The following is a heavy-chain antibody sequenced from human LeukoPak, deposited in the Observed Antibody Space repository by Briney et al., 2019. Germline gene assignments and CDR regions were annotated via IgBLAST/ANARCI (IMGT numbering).Heavy chain of an antibody. J-gene: IGHJ4*02. V-gene: IGHV4-39*07. D-gene: IGHD1-26*01. Sequence: SETLSLTCTVSGDPINSSSYHWGWIRQPPGKGLEWIGSIYYSGSTYYNPSLKSRVTISVDTSKNQFSLKLSSVTAADTAVYYCARYGIVGATRFDYWGQGTLVTVSS. CDR3: ARYGIVGATRFDY. CDR1: GDPINSSSYH. CDR2: IYYSGST.